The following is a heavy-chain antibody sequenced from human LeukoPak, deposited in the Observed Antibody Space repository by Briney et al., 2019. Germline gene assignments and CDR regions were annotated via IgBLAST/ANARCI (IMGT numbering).Heavy chain of an antibody. CDR2: INHSGST. Sequence: SETLSLTCAVYGGSFSGYYWSWIRQPPGKGLEWIGEINHSGSTNYNPSLKSRVTISVDTSKNQFSLKLSSVTAADTAVYYCARLGALNYDILTGTYNWFDPWGQGTLVTVSS. D-gene: IGHD3-9*01. CDR3: ARLGALNYDILTGTYNWFDP. V-gene: IGHV4-34*01. J-gene: IGHJ5*02. CDR1: GGSFSGYY.